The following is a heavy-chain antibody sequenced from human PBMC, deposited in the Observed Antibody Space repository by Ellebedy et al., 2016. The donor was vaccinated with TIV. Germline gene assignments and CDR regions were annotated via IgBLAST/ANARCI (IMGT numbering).Heavy chain of an antibody. V-gene: IGHV4-61*03. CDR2: VYYSGST. CDR1: GGSVTSGGYY. D-gene: IGHD5-24*01. CDR3: AREIVEVATIDDFYYGMDV. J-gene: IGHJ6*02. Sequence: SETLSLTCTVSGGSVTSGGYYWSWIRQPPGKGLEWIGYVYYSGSTNYNPSLQSRVTISIDTSMNHFSLNLRSVIAADTAVYYCAREIVEVATIDDFYYGMDVWGQGTTVIVSS.